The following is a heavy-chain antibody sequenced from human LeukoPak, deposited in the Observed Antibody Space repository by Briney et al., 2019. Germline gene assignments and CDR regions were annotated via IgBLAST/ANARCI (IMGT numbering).Heavy chain of an antibody. CDR2: IKQDGSEK. D-gene: IGHD3-9*01. CDR3: ARDWGYYDILTGPDV. J-gene: IGHJ6*04. Sequence: PGGSLRLSCAASGFTFSSYWMSWVRQAPGKGLEWVANIKQDGSEKYYVDSVKGRFTISRDNAKNSLYLQMNSLRAEDTAVYYCARDWGYYDILTGPDVWGKGTTVTVSS. CDR1: GFTFSSYW. V-gene: IGHV3-7*01.